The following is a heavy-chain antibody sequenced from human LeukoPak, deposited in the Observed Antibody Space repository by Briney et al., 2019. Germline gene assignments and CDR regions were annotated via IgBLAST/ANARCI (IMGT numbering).Heavy chain of an antibody. CDR2: ISYDGSNK. J-gene: IGHJ6*02. CDR1: GFTFSSYA. D-gene: IGHD6-19*01. V-gene: IGHV3-30-3*01. Sequence: RSGGSLRLSCAASGFTFSSYAMHWVRQAPGKGLEWVAVISYDGSNKYYADSVKGRFTISRDNSKNTLYLQMNSLRAEDTAVYYCARDSGSSGWYFHYYYYYGMDVWGQGTTVTVSS. CDR3: ARDSGSSGWYFHYYYYYGMDV.